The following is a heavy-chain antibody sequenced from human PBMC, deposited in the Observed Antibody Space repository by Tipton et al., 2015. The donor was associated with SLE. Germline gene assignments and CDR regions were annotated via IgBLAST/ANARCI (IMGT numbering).Heavy chain of an antibody. Sequence: SLRLSCAASGFDFITYGMTWARRAPGKGLEWVSSINAGGGSTYYADYVKGRVTISRDNSKNTLYLQINSLRVDDTAVYYCARTYTTGARPHWGQGTLVTVSS. J-gene: IGHJ4*02. V-gene: IGHV3-23*01. CDR2: INAGGGST. CDR1: GFDFITYG. D-gene: IGHD4-17*01. CDR3: ARTYTTGARPH.